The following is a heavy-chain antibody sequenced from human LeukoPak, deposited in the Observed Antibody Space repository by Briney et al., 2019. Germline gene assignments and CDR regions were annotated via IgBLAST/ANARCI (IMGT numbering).Heavy chain of an antibody. CDR3: ASPIMTTARSKRAFDI. V-gene: IGHV3-11*06. D-gene: IGHD4-11*01. CDR1: GFTFSDYY. J-gene: IGHJ3*02. CDR2: ISSSSSYT. Sequence: GGSLRLSCAASGFTFSDYYMSWIRQAPGKGLEWVSYISSSSSYTNYADSVKGRFTISRDNAKNSLYLQMNSLRAEDTAVYYCASPIMTTARSKRAFDIWGQGTMVTVSS.